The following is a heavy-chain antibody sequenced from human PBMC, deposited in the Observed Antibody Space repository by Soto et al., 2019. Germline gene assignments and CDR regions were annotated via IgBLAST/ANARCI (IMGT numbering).Heavy chain of an antibody. Sequence: QVQLQESGPGLVKPSQTLSLTCIVSGGSISNVNDCWSWIRQRPDKGLEWIGHIYSGGSIYNNPSLTIRVTRSVDTAKNQFSRQMSAVSAADTAVYYCARGPSGDKVDYWGQGTLVTVSS. CDR2: IYSGGSI. CDR3: ARGPSGDKVDY. V-gene: IGHV4-30-4*01. J-gene: IGHJ4*02. D-gene: IGHD7-27*01. CDR1: GGSISNVNDC.